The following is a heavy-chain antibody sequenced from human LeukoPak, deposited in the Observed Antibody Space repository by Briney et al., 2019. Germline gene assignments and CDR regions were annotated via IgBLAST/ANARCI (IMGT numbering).Heavy chain of an antibody. Sequence: SQTLSLTCTVSGGSISSYYWNWIRQPPGRGLEWIGYIYYSGSTNYNPSLKSRVTISVDTSKNQFSLKLSSVTAADTAVYYCARGDSSGSNWFEPWGQGTLVTVSS. D-gene: IGHD3-22*01. V-gene: IGHV4-59*01. CDR1: GGSISSYY. J-gene: IGHJ5*02. CDR3: ARGDSSGSNWFEP. CDR2: IYYSGST.